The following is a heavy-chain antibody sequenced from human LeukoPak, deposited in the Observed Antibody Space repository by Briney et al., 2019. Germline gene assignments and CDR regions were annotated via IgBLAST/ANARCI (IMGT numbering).Heavy chain of an antibody. V-gene: IGHV3-33*06. J-gene: IGHJ4*02. CDR3: AKDIAAAGTPNLDY. CDR2: IWYDGSNK. D-gene: IGHD6-13*01. Sequence: GGSLRLSCAASGFTFSSYGMHWVRQAPGKGLEWVAVIWYDGSNKYYADSVKGRFTISRDNSKNTLYLQMNSLRAEDTAVYYCAKDIAAAGTPNLDYWGQGTLVTVSS. CDR1: GFTFSSYG.